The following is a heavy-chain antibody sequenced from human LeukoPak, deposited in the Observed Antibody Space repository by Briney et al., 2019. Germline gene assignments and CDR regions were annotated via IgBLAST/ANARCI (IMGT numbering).Heavy chain of an antibody. CDR3: ARATCSSTSCYYAFDI. CDR1: GGSISSGDYY. Sequence: SETLSLTCTISGGSISSGDYYWSWIRQPPGKCLEWIGYIYYSGSTYYNPSLKSRVTISVDTSKNQFSLKLSSATAADTAVYYCARATCSSTSCYYAFDIWGQGTMVTVSS. D-gene: IGHD2-2*01. J-gene: IGHJ3*02. V-gene: IGHV4-30-4*08. CDR2: IYYSGST.